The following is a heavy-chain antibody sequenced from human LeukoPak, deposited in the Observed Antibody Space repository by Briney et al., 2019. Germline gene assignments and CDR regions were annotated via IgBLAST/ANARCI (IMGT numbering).Heavy chain of an antibody. V-gene: IGHV3-53*01. CDR2: IYSGDNT. Sequence: PGGSLRLSCAASGFTVSSNCMSWVRQAPEKGLEWVSVIYSGDNTYYADSVKGRFTISRGNSKNTLYLQMNSLRAEDTAVYYCARHGSITMIRGRLRYYYMDVWGKGTTVTISS. J-gene: IGHJ6*03. CDR1: GFTVSSNC. CDR3: ARHGSITMIRGRLRYYYMDV. D-gene: IGHD3-10*01.